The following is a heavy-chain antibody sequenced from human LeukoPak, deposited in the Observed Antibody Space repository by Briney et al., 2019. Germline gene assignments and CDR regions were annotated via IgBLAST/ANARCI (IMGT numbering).Heavy chain of an antibody. CDR1: GYTFTSYG. CDR2: ISAYNGNR. D-gene: IGHD3-3*01. V-gene: IGHV1-18*01. J-gene: IGHJ4*02. CDR3: ARDRVPYYDFWGVYSD. Sequence: ASVKVSCKASGYTFTSYGISWVRQAPGQRLEWMGWISAYNGNRNYAQKLQGRVTMTIDTSTSTAYMELRSLGSDVTAVYCCARDRVPYYDFWGVYSDWGQGTLVSVSS.